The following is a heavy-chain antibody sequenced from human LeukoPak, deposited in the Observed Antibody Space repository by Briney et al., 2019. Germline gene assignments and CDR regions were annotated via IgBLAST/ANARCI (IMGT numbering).Heavy chain of an antibody. CDR3: ARATAAAGNIDY. Sequence: PSETLSLTCAVSGGSISSSNWWSWVRPPPGKGLEWIGEIYHSGSTNYNPSLKSRVTISVDKSKNQFSLKLSSVTAADTAVYYCARATAAAGNIDYWGQGTLVTVSS. J-gene: IGHJ4*02. D-gene: IGHD6-13*01. V-gene: IGHV4-4*02. CDR1: GGSISSSNW. CDR2: IYHSGST.